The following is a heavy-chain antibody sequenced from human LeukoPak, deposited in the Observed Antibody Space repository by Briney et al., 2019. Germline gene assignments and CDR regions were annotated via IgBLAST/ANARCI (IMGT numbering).Heavy chain of an antibody. CDR3: AGSYGDTDY. V-gene: IGHV4-34*01. CDR1: GGSFSGYY. CDR2: INHSGST. Sequence: SETLSLTCAVYGGSFSGYYWGWIRQPPGKGLEWIGEINHSGSTNYNPSLKSRVTISVDTSKNQFSLKLSSVTAADTAVYYCAGSYGDTDYWGQGTLVTVSS. J-gene: IGHJ4*02. D-gene: IGHD4-17*01.